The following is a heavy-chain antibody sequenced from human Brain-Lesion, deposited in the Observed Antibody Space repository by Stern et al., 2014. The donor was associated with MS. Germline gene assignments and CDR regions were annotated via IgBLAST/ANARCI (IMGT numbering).Heavy chain of an antibody. CDR2: PDWDYDK. J-gene: IGHJ4*02. Sequence: ESGPTLVKPTQTLKLTCTLSGLSLSTTGVGVGWIRQPPGKALEWLALPDWDYDKRYSSSLKNRVTITRDTSKNRVVLTMTNMDPVDTATYYCVHSLISPLAWGYYFDYWGQGILVTVSS. D-gene: IGHD3-16*01. V-gene: IGHV2-5*02. CDR1: GLSLSTTGVG. CDR3: VHSLISPLAWGYYFDY.